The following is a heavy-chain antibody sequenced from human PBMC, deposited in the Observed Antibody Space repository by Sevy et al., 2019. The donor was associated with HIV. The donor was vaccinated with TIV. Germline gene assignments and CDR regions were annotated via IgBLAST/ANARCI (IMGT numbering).Heavy chain of an antibody. CDR1: GGSITSLY. CDR3: AGENAWGRGYS. Sequence: SETLSLTCTVSGGSITSLYWNWIRQPPGKGLEWIANIYYNGHINYNPSLKSRVTLSLDTSKNQFSRGLSSVTAADTAMYYCAGENAWGRGYSWGQGTLVTVSS. J-gene: IGHJ4*02. CDR2: IYYNGHI. D-gene: IGHD1-26*01. V-gene: IGHV4-59*08.